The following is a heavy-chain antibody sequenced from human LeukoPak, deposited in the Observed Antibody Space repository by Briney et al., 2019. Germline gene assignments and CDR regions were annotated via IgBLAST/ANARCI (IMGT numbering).Heavy chain of an antibody. J-gene: IGHJ4*02. CDR2: ISDRGDTT. Sequence: PGGSLRLSCAASGFTFSSYAMSWVRQAPGKGLEWVSTISDRGDTTYYADSVKGRFTISRDNSKNTLYLQMNSLRAEDTAVYYCARAGRSSGWLDYWGQGTLVTVSS. CDR1: GFTFSSYA. D-gene: IGHD6-19*01. CDR3: ARAGRSSGWLDY. V-gene: IGHV3-23*01.